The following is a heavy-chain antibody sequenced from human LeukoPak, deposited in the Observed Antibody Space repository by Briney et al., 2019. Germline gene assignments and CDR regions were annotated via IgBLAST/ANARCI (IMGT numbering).Heavy chain of an antibody. V-gene: IGHV3-30*04. Sequence: PGGSLRLSCAASGFTFSSHAMHWVRQVPGKGLDWVALISNDGSNKYYADSVKGRFTISRDNSKSTVYLQMNSLRADDTAVYYCARTIAQYSNSWLYFYYGLDVWGQGTTVTVSS. J-gene: IGHJ6*02. CDR3: ARTIAQYSNSWLYFYYGLDV. D-gene: IGHD6-13*01. CDR1: GFTFSSHA. CDR2: ISNDGSNK.